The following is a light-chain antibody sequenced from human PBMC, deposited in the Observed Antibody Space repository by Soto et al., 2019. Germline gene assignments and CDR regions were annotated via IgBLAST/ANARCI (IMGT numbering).Light chain of an antibody. CDR1: QSVRSY. V-gene: IGKV3-15*01. CDR3: QQYNNWLT. CDR2: GAS. J-gene: IGKJ4*01. Sequence: EILMTQSPATLSVSPGERATLSCRASQSVRSYLAWYQQKPGQAPRLLIDGASTRAPGTPARFTGSGSGTEFTLTISSLQPEDVAVYYCQQYNNWLTFGGGTKVEIK.